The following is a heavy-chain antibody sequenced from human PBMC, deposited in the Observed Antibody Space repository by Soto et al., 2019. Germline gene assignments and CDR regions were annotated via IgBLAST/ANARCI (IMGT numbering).Heavy chain of an antibody. J-gene: IGHJ4*02. CDR2: IVPVLGVP. V-gene: IGHV1-69*04. CDR1: GGAFSTYP. D-gene: IGHD3-10*01. Sequence: QVQLVQSGAEVMKPGSSVKVSCMPSGGAFSTYPLSWVRQAPGQGLEWMGRIVPVLGVPNYAQRFQGRVTMTVEKDTNTAYLELSSLRFEDTSVYYCGRDRYAYGSGSTIDNWGQGTLVTVSS. CDR3: GRDRYAYGSGSTIDN.